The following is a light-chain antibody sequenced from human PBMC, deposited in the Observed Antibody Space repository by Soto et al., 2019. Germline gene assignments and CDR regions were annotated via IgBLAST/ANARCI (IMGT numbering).Light chain of an antibody. CDR2: DDS. V-gene: IGKV1-5*01. J-gene: IGKJ1*01. Sequence: EIQMTQCPSTLAAAGGEGFAITCRASQTISTWLSWHQQKPGKAPNLLIYDDSSLESGFPSRFRGSGSGTEFTITISNMKPDDFETYYCQKYNSLWTVGQGTQVEIK. CDR3: QKYNSLWT. CDR1: QTISTW.